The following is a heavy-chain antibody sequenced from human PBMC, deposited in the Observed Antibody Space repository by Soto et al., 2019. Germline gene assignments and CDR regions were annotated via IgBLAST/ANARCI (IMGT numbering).Heavy chain of an antibody. CDR1: GFTFSSYG. J-gene: IGHJ4*02. CDR3: ARDGYCSGGSCYSVPVFDY. D-gene: IGHD2-15*01. Sequence: PGGSLRLSCAASGFTFSSYGMHWVRQAPGKGLEWVAVIWYDGSNKYYADSVKGRFTISRDNSKNTLYLQVNSLRAEDTAVYYCARDGYCSGGSCYSVPVFDYWGQGT. V-gene: IGHV3-33*01. CDR2: IWYDGSNK.